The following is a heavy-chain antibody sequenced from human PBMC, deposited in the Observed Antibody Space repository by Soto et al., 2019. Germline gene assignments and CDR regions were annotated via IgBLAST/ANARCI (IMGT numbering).Heavy chain of an antibody. CDR3: AKDSSSRKGYYYYGMDV. CDR2: ISYDGSNK. Sequence: QVQLVESGGGVVQPGRSLRLSCAASGFTFSSYGMHWVRQAPGKGLEWVAVISYDGSNKYYADSVKGRFTISRDNSKNTLYLQMNSLRAEDTAVYYCAKDSSSRKGYYYYGMDVWGQGTTVTVSS. D-gene: IGHD6-13*01. CDR1: GFTFSSYG. V-gene: IGHV3-30*18. J-gene: IGHJ6*02.